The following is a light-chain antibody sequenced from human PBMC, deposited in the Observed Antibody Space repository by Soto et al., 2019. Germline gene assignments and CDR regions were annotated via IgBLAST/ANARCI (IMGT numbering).Light chain of an antibody. V-gene: IGKV3-20*01. CDR3: QLYGGSAPRGT. CDR2: GAS. J-gene: IGKJ3*01. Sequence: EVVLTQSPGTLSLSPGARATLSCRASQSVNDNHLAWYQQKGGQAPRLLIYGASTRATGVPERFSGSGFGTAYSLIINGLEPEDFALYYCQLYGGSAPRGTFGPGTTVEI. CDR1: QSVNDNH.